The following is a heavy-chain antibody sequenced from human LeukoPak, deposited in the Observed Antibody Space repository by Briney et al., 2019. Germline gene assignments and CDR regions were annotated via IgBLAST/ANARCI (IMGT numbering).Heavy chain of an antibody. CDR1: GFTFSSYA. CDR2: ISGSGGST. Sequence: GGSLRLSCAASGFTFSSYAMSWVRQAPGKGLEWVSAISGSGGSTYYADSVKGRFTISRDNSKNTLYLQMNSLRAEDTAVYFFSKVDAPYDILTGYHNSYYYYGMDVWGQGTTVTVSS. V-gene: IGHV3-23*01. D-gene: IGHD3-9*01. J-gene: IGHJ6*02. CDR3: SKVDAPYDILTGYHNSYYYYGMDV.